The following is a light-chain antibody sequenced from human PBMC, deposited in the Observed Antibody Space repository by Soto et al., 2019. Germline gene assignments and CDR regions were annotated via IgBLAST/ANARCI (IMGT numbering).Light chain of an antibody. Sequence: EIVMTQSPATLSVSPGERATLSCRASQSVSSNLAWYQQKPGQAPRLLIYGASTRATDIPARFSGSGSGTDFTLTISALEPEDFAVYYCQQRGNWPITFGQGTRLEIK. V-gene: IGKV3-11*01. CDR3: QQRGNWPIT. J-gene: IGKJ5*01. CDR2: GAS. CDR1: QSVSSN.